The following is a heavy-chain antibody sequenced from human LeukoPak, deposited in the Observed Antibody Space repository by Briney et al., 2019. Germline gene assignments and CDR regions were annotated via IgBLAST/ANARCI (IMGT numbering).Heavy chain of an antibody. Sequence: PGGSLRLSCAASGFTFSSYGMHWVRQAPGKGLEWVAVIWYDGSNKYYADSVKGRFTISRDNAKNSLYLQMNSLRAEDTAVYYCARFIAARSWFDPWGQGTLVTVSS. J-gene: IGHJ5*02. D-gene: IGHD6-6*01. CDR2: IWYDGSNK. CDR1: GFTFSSYG. CDR3: ARFIAARSWFDP. V-gene: IGHV3-33*01.